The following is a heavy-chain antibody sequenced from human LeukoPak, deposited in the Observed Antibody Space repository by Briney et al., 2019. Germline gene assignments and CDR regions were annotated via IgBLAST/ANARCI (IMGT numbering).Heavy chain of an antibody. CDR2: INPNSGGT. J-gene: IGHJ4*02. V-gene: IGHV1-2*02. Sequence: APVKVSCKASGYTFTGYYMHGVRQAPGQGLEWMGWINPNSGGTNYAQKFQGRVTMTRDTSISTAYMELSRLRSDDTAVYYCARERTTERFDYWGQGTLVTVSS. CDR3: ARERTTERFDY. CDR1: GYTFTGYY. D-gene: IGHD1-1*01.